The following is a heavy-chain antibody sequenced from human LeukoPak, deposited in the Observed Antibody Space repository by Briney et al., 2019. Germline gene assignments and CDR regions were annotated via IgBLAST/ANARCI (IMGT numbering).Heavy chain of an antibody. CDR2: IYYSGST. CDR3: ARHIRVVVPAATIYYFDY. V-gene: IGHV4-39*01. CDR1: GGSISSSSYS. D-gene: IGHD2-2*01. J-gene: IGHJ4*02. Sequence: PSETLSLTCTVSGGSISSSSYSWGWIRQPPGKGLEWIGSIYYSGSTYYNPSLKSRVTISVDTSKNQFSLKLSSVTAADTAVYYCARHIRVVVPAATIYYFDYWGQGTLVTVSS.